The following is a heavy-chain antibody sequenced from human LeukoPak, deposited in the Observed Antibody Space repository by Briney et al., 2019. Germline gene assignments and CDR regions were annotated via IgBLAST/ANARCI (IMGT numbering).Heavy chain of an antibody. V-gene: IGHV1-8*01. D-gene: IGHD2-15*01. J-gene: IGHJ5*02. CDR1: GYTFTSYD. CDR2: MNPNSGNT. CDR3: ARGVVVVAATHLLDP. Sequence: GASVKVSCKASGYTFTSYDINLVRQATGQGLEWMGWMNPNSGNTGYAQKFQGRVTMTRNTSISTAYMELSSLSSEDTPVFHCARGVVVVAATHLLDPWPQGTLVTLSS.